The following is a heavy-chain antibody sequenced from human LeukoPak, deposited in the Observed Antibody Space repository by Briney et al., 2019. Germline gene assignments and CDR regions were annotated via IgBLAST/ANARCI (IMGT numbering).Heavy chain of an antibody. J-gene: IGHJ4*02. Sequence: GSSVKVSCKASGGTFSSYAISWVRQAPGQGLEWMGGIIPIFGTANYAQKFQGRVTITADESTSTAYMELSSLRSEDTVVYYCARERMSYDFWSGYQTWEVDYWGQGTLVTVSS. CDR3: ARERMSYDFWSGYQTWEVDY. CDR1: GGTFSSYA. CDR2: IIPIFGTA. D-gene: IGHD3-3*01. V-gene: IGHV1-69*01.